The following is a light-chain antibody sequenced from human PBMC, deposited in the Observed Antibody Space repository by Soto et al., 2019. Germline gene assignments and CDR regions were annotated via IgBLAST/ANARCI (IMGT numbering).Light chain of an antibody. CDR3: QQYHNWLPIT. V-gene: IGKV3-15*01. CDR2: GAS. CDR1: VSVRTD. Sequence: IVMAQSPYTLSLSPGQRANLSCRASVSVRTDLAWYQQKPGQAPRLLIYGASTRAAGVPVRFSGSGSGSEFTLTIDTLQSEDFAVYYCQQYHNWLPITFGQGTRLEI. J-gene: IGKJ5*01.